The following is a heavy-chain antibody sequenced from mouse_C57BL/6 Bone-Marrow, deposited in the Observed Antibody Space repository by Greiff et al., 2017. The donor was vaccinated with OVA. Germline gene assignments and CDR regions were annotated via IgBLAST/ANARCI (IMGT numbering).Heavy chain of an antibody. J-gene: IGHJ3*01. CDR1: GYTFTSYG. CDR2: IYPRSGNT. V-gene: IGHV1-81*01. CDR3: ARWRFLFAY. Sequence: QVQLKESGAELARPGASVKLSCKASGYTFTSYGISWVKQRTGQGLEWIGEIYPRSGNTYYNEKFKGKATLTADKSSSTAYMELRSLTSEDSAVYFCARWRFLFAYWGQGTLVTVSA.